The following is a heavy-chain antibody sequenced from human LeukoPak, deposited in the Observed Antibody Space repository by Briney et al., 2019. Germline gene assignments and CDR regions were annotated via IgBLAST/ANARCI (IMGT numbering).Heavy chain of an antibody. V-gene: IGHV1-2*02. Sequence: ASVKVSCKASGYTFTGYYMHWVRQAPGQGLEWMGWINPNSGGTNYAQKFQGRVTMTRDTSISTAYMELSRLRAEDTAVYYCAKDEGVAVWFGELFFDYWGQGTLVTVSS. CDR1: GYTFTGYY. CDR2: INPNSGGT. D-gene: IGHD3-10*01. J-gene: IGHJ4*02. CDR3: AKDEGVAVWFGELFFDY.